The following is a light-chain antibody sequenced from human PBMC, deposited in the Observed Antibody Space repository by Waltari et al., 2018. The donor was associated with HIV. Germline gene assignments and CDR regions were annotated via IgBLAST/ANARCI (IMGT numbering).Light chain of an antibody. Sequence: QSALTQPPSASGSPGQSVTISCTGTSSDVGGSKYALWYQQHPGKAPKRMIYEVNKRPSGVPDRFSGSKSANTASLTVSGLQADDEADYYCNSYAGSNNWVFGGGTKLTVL. CDR1: SSDVGGSKY. CDR3: NSYAGSNNWV. CDR2: EVN. J-gene: IGLJ3*02. V-gene: IGLV2-8*01.